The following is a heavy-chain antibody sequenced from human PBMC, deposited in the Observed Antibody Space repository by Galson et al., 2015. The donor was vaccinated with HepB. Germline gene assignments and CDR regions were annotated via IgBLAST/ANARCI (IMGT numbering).Heavy chain of an antibody. CDR3: ARGQLRITRIVVPHRGDAFDI. Sequence: SLRLSCAASGFTFSSYSMNWVRQAPGKGLEWVSYISSSSCTIYYADSVKGRFTISRDNAKNSLYLQMNSLRAEDTAVYYCARGQLRITRIVVPHRGDAFDIWGQGTMVTVSS. D-gene: IGHD3-22*01. CDR2: ISSSSCTI. CDR1: GFTFSSYS. V-gene: IGHV3-48*01. J-gene: IGHJ3*02.